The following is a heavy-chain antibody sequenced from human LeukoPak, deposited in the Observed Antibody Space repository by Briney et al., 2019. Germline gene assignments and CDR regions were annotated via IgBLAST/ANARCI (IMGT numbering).Heavy chain of an antibody. CDR1: GYTFTRHG. CDR2: ISGFNGTT. V-gene: IGHV1-18*01. CDR3: ARERAVTYYYIGMDV. Sequence: ASVKVSCKASGYTFTRHGISWVRQAPGQGLEWMGWISGFNGTTNYAQKLQGRVTMTTDTSTSTAYMELRSLRSDDTAVYYCARERAVTYYYIGMDVWGQGTPVT. D-gene: IGHD6-19*01. J-gene: IGHJ6*02.